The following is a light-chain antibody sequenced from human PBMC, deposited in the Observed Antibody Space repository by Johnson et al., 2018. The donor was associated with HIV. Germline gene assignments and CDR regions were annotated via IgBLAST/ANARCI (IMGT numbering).Light chain of an antibody. V-gene: IGLV1-51*01. CDR1: SSNIGNNY. CDR3: GTWDSSLSENV. J-gene: IGLJ1*01. Sequence: QAVLTQPPSMSAAPGQKVTISCSGSSSNIGNNYVSWYQQLPGRAPKLLIYDNNKRPSGIPDRFSGSKSGTSATLGITGLQTGDEADYYCGTWDSSLSENVFGTGTKVTVL. CDR2: DNN.